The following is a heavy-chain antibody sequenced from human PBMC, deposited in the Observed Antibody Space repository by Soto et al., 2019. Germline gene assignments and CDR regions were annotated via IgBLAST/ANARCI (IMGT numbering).Heavy chain of an antibody. CDR1: GGSISSSIYY. V-gene: IGHV4-39*01. Sequence: PSETLSLTCTVSGGSISSSIYYWGWIRQPPGKGLEWIGSIYYSGSTYYNPSLKSRVTISVDTSKNQFSLKLSSVTAADTAVYYCARHGETAVADIDYWGQGTLVTVSS. D-gene: IGHD6-19*01. CDR2: IYYSGST. J-gene: IGHJ4*02. CDR3: ARHGETAVADIDY.